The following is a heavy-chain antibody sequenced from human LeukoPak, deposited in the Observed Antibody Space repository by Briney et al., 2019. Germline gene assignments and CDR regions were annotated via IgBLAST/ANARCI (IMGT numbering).Heavy chain of an antibody. Sequence: SVRVSCKAPGWTFNTYAISWVRQAPGQGLEWVGRIIPIFGTAKYAQKFQGRVTITADKSTSTAYMELSRLRSEDTAVYYCARAIYYDIMTEYYNYFSYYMDVWGKGTTVTVSS. D-gene: IGHD3-9*01. CDR3: ARAIYYDIMTEYYNYFSYYMDV. CDR2: IIPIFGTA. V-gene: IGHV1-69*06. CDR1: GWTFNTYA. J-gene: IGHJ6*03.